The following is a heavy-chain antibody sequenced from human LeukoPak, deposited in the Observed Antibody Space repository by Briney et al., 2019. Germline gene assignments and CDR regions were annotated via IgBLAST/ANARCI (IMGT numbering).Heavy chain of an antibody. CDR3: ARVATRTATYYYYYMDV. Sequence: SETLSLACTVSGGSISSHYWSWIRQPPGKGLEWIGYIYYSGGTNYNPSLKSRVTISVDTSKNQFSLKLSSVTAADTAVYYCARVATRTATYYYYYMDVWGKGTTVTVSS. V-gene: IGHV4-59*11. CDR1: GGSISSHY. CDR2: IYYSGGT. J-gene: IGHJ6*03. D-gene: IGHD1/OR15-1a*01.